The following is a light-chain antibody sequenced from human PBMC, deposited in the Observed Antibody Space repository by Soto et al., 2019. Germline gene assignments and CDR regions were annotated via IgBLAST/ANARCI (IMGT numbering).Light chain of an antibody. CDR3: QQYGGSSWT. V-gene: IGKV3-11*01. CDR1: QSVGSY. Sequence: VSKSPATLSSFKSDRVPLACRASQSVGSYLAWYQQIPGQAPRLLIYDASDRETGIPAMFSGSGAGTEFTLTISSLEPEDFAVDYCQQYGGSSWTFGQGTKVDIK. CDR2: DAS. J-gene: IGKJ1*01.